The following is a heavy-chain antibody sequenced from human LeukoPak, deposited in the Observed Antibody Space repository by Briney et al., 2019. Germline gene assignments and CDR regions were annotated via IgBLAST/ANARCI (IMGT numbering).Heavy chain of an antibody. CDR2: ISSSSSYI. CDR3: ARESGIVGATYGFDY. V-gene: IGHV3-21*01. D-gene: IGHD1-26*01. Sequence: GGSLRLSCAASGXTFSSYSMNWVRQAPGKGLEWVSSISSSSSYIYYADSVKGRFTISRDNAKNSLYLQMNSLRAEDTAVYYCARESGIVGATYGFDYWGQGILVTVSS. CDR1: GXTFSSYS. J-gene: IGHJ4*02.